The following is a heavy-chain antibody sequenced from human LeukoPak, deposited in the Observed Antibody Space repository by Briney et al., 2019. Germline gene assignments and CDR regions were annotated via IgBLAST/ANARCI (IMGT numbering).Heavy chain of an antibody. D-gene: IGHD3-22*01. Sequence: ASVKVSCKASVYTFTGYYMHWVRQAPGQGLEWMGWINPNSGGTNYAQKFQGRVTMTRDTSISTAYMELSRLRSDDTAVYYCARVPRRVTMIVVVTYFDYWGQGTLVTVSS. CDR1: VYTFTGYY. CDR3: ARVPRRVTMIVVVTYFDY. J-gene: IGHJ4*02. CDR2: INPNSGGT. V-gene: IGHV1-2*02.